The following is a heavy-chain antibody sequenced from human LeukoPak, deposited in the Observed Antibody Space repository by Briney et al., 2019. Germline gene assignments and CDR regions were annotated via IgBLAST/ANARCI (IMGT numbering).Heavy chain of an antibody. CDR2: IYYSGST. CDR1: GFTFSSYSMN. CDR3: ARHGNGGVVAFDY. Sequence: GSLRLSCAASGFTFSSYSMNWVRQPPGKGLEWIGSIYYSGSTYYNPSLKSRVTISVDTSKNQFSLKLSSVTAADTAVYYCARHGNGGVVAFDYWGQGTLVTVSS. J-gene: IGHJ4*02. V-gene: IGHV4-39*01. D-gene: IGHD2-2*01.